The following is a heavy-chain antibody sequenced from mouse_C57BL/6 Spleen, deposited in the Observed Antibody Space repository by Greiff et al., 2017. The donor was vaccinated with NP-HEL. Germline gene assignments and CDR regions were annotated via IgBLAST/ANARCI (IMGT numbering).Heavy chain of an antibody. V-gene: IGHV1-18*01. J-gene: IGHJ1*03. D-gene: IGHD2-4*01. CDR2: INPNNGGT. CDR1: GYTFTDYN. Sequence: EVKLMESGPELVKPGASVKIPCKASGYTFTDYNMDWVKQSHGKSLEWIGDINPNNGGTIYNQKFKGKATLTVDKSSSTAYMELRSLTSEDTAVYYCARWNYDYDGGTGYFDVWGTGTTVTVSS. CDR3: ARWNYDYDGGTGYFDV.